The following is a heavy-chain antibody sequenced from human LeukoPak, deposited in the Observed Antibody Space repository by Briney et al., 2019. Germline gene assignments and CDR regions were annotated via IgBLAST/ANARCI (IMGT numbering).Heavy chain of an antibody. CDR3: ARDFWSGYYTPRGDY. V-gene: IGHV3-23*01. Sequence: GGSLRLSCAASGFTFSSSAMSWVRQVPGKGLEWVSGISASGGSTSYADSVRGRFTISRDNSKNTLYVQMNSLRAEDTAVYYCARDFWSGYYTPRGDYWGQGTLVTVSS. CDR1: GFTFSSSA. J-gene: IGHJ4*02. CDR2: ISASGGST. D-gene: IGHD3-3*01.